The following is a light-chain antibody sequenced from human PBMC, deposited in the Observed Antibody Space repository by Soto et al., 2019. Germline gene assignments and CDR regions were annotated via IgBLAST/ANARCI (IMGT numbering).Light chain of an antibody. Sequence: IATTHHLPTLSVSPGERATLSCWGSQSVNRYLVWYQQKPGQAPMLLMYDAFTRAPGIPARFSASCSGTDFPLTISSLPPDYFAPYYYQQNYTTPQTFGGGTKVDI. CDR3: QQNYTTPQT. J-gene: IGKJ4*01. V-gene: IGKV3-11*01. CDR2: DAF. CDR1: QSVNRY.